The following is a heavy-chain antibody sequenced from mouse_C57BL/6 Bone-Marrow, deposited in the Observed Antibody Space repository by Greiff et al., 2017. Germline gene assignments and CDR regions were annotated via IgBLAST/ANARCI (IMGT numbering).Heavy chain of an antibody. Sequence: QVQLQQSRAELARSAAPVMMFSKASGYTFTCSTVHVVKQWLGQGLDWIGYINSSSGSTKHNQKSKDKATLAPDKPSSTAYMELSSLTTEVSAVYYCARGGGMDYWSQGASDSPSS. CDR1: GYTFTCST. J-gene: IGHJ4*01. CDR3: ARGGGMDY. CDR2: INSSSGST. V-gene: IGHV1-4*01.